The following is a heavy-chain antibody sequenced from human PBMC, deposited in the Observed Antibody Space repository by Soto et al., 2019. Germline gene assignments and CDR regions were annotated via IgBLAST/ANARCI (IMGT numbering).Heavy chain of an antibody. V-gene: IGHV1-18*01. CDR3: AMVDVYVTPSPQDV. J-gene: IGHJ6*02. CDR1: GYSFTRYG. CDR2: INAYNRNT. D-gene: IGHD3-16*01. Sequence: QVQLVQSGAEVKNPGASVKVSCKASGYSFTRYGIGWARQAPGPGLEWMGWINAYNRNTNYAQNLQGRLTLTTHTSTPPAYMELRSLRSKDTAIDYCAMVDVYVTPSPQDVWGQGTTVTFSS.